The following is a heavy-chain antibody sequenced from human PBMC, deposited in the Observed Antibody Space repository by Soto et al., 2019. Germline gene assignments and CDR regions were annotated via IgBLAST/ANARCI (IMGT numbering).Heavy chain of an antibody. D-gene: IGHD2-2*01. CDR3: ARDSQGLPAASPGFYYYGMDV. Sequence: GGSLRLSCVASGFTVSSNYMSWVRQAPGKGLEWVSIIYPAGSTYYADSVQGRFTISRDNSKNTLYLQMNSLRAEDTAVYYCARDSQGLPAASPGFYYYGMDVWRQGTTVTVSS. J-gene: IGHJ6*02. CDR2: IYPAGST. CDR1: GFTVSSNY. V-gene: IGHV3-53*01.